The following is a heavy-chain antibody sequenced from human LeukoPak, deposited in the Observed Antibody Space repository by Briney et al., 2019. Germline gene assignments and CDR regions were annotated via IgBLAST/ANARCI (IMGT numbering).Heavy chain of an antibody. V-gene: IGHV3-30-3*01. J-gene: IGHJ4*02. CDR2: ISYDGSNK. D-gene: IGHD3-16*02. CDR1: GFTLSRNA. CDR3: ASPAVWGELSLRY. Sequence: PGTSLRLSCAASGFTLSRNAMHWVRQAPGKGLEWVAVISYDGSNKDYADSVKGRFTISRDSSKNTLFLQMNSLGAEDTAVYYCASPAVWGELSLRYWGQGTLVTVSS.